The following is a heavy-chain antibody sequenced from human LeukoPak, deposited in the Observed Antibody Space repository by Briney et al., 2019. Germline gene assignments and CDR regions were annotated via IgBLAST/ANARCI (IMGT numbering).Heavy chain of an antibody. Sequence: GGSLRLSCAASGFTFSSYGMHWVRQAPGKGLEWVAFIRYDGSNKYYADSVKGRFTISRDNSKNTLYLQMNSLRAEDTAVYYCAKGGPTADLRSPGRDWWGQGTLVTVSS. J-gene: IGHJ4*02. V-gene: IGHV3-30*02. CDR3: AKGGPTADLRSPGRDW. D-gene: IGHD5/OR15-5a*01. CDR2: IRYDGSNK. CDR1: GFTFSSYG.